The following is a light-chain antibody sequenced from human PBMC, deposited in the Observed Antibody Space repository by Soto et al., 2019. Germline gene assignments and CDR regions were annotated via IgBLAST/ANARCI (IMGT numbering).Light chain of an antibody. Sequence: QITQSPSSLSTSVGDRFTIASRASQGSYSYLAWYLQKPGKAPKLLIYAASTWQSGVPARFSGSGSGTDFTLTISCLQAEDVATYYCQQDYSYRTFGPGTKVDIK. CDR2: AAS. J-gene: IGKJ3*01. V-gene: IGKV1-8*01. CDR3: QQDYSYRT. CDR1: QGSYSY.